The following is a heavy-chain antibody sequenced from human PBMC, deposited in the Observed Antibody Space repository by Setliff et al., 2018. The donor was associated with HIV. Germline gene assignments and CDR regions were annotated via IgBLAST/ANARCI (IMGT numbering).Heavy chain of an antibody. D-gene: IGHD6-13*01. CDR1: GFTFSSYG. V-gene: IGHV3-30*18. Sequence: VGSLRLSCAASGFTFSSYGMHWVRQAPGKGLEWVAVISYDGSNKYYADSVKGRFTISRDNSKNTLYLQMNSLRAEDTAVYYCAKDSSPSSSWPKWGDHWGQGTLVTVS. J-gene: IGHJ4*02. CDR2: ISYDGSNK. CDR3: AKDSSPSSSWPKWGDH.